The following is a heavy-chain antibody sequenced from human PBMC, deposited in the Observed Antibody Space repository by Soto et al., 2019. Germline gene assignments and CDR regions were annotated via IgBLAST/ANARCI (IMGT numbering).Heavy chain of an antibody. CDR3: ARERGDIVATKPTYYFDY. Sequence: SVKVSCKASGGTFSSYAISWVRQAPGQGLEWMGGIVPIFGTANYAQKFQGRVTITADESTSTAYMELSSLRSEDTAVYYCARERGDIVATKPTYYFDYWGQGTLVTVSS. CDR2: IVPIFGTA. D-gene: IGHD5-12*01. V-gene: IGHV1-69*13. J-gene: IGHJ4*02. CDR1: GGTFSSYA.